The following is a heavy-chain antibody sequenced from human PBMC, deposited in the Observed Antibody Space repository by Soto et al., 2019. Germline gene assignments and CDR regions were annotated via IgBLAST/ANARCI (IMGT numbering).Heavy chain of an antibody. Sequence: ASETLSLTCTVSGGTTRSSNYYWAWIRQPPGKGLEWIGSIDYSGSTYYNPSLKNRVTISVDTSKNHFSLKLGSVTAADTALYYCSRRAPEGFDPWGQGTLVTVSS. CDR2: IDYSGST. J-gene: IGHJ5*02. CDR1: GGTTRSSNYY. V-gene: IGHV4-39*02. CDR3: SRRAPEGFDP.